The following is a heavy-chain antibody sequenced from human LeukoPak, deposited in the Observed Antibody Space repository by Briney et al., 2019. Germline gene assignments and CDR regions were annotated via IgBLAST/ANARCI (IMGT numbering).Heavy chain of an antibody. CDR2: VYHSGST. V-gene: IGHV4-30-2*02. J-gene: IGHJ4*02. CDR1: GGSISSGGYY. Sequence: PSETLSLTCTVSGGSISSGGYYWSWIRQPPGKGLEWIGYVYHSGSTYYNPSLKSRVTISVDTSKNQFSLKLSSVTAADTAVYYCARRGQQLANAWVYYFDYWGQGTLVTVSS. D-gene: IGHD6-13*01. CDR3: ARRGQQLANAWVYYFDY.